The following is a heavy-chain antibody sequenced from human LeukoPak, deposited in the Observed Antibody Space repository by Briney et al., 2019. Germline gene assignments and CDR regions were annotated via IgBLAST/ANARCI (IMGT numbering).Heavy chain of an antibody. CDR1: GGSINYYY. CDR2: IYSSGST. V-gene: IGHV4-59*01. CDR3: ARDKYYYGSGSYLEFFDY. J-gene: IGHJ4*02. D-gene: IGHD3-10*01. Sequence: SETLSLTCTVSGGSINYYYWSWIRQPPGKGLEYIGYIYSSGSTNYNPSLKSRVTMSVDTSKNQFSLKLSSVTAADTAVYYCARDKYYYGSGSYLEFFDYWGQGTLVTVSS.